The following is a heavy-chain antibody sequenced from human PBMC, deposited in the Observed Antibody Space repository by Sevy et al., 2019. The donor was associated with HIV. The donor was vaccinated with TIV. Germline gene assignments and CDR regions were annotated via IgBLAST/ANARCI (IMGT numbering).Heavy chain of an antibody. Sequence: GGSLRLSCAASGFTFARYAMNWVRQAPGKGLEWVSVISGSGGATYYAESVEGRFTISRDNSRETLYVQMNSLRVEDTAVYYCAKGDRTFYGMDVWGQGTTVTVSS. CDR1: GFTFARYA. CDR2: ISGSGGAT. V-gene: IGHV3-23*01. D-gene: IGHD3-16*01. J-gene: IGHJ6*02. CDR3: AKGDRTFYGMDV.